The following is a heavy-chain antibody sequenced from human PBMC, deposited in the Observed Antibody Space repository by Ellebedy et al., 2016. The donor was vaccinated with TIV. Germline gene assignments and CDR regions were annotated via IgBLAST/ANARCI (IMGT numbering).Heavy chain of an antibody. V-gene: IGHV3-30-3*01. D-gene: IGHD5-24*01. CDR1: GFTFSSYA. Sequence: GGSLRLXCAASGFTFSSYAMHWVRQAPGKGLEWVAVISYDGSNKYYADSVKGRFTISRDNSKNTLYLQMNSLRAEDTAVYYCARDPRWLQPTYYFDYWGQGTLVTVSS. CDR2: ISYDGSNK. CDR3: ARDPRWLQPTYYFDY. J-gene: IGHJ4*02.